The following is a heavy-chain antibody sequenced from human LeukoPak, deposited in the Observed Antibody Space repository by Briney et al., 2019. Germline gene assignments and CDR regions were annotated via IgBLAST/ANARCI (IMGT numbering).Heavy chain of an antibody. D-gene: IGHD2-2*01. V-gene: IGHV3-30*02. Sequence: GGSLRLSCAASGFTFSSYATSWVRQAPGKGLEWVAFIRYDGSNKYYADSVKGRFTISRDNSKNTLYLQMNSLRAEDTAVYYCAKVYCSSTSCYDIRFDPWGQGTLVTVSS. J-gene: IGHJ5*02. CDR3: AKVYCSSTSCYDIRFDP. CDR1: GFTFSSYA. CDR2: IRYDGSNK.